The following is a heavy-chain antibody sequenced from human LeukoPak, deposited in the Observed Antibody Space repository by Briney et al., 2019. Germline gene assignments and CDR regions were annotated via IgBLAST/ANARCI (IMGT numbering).Heavy chain of an antibody. CDR1: GGSFSGYY. CDR3: ARRGPKAYAFDI. CDR2: INHSGST. J-gene: IGHJ3*02. V-gene: IGHV4-34*01. Sequence: SETLSLTCAVYGGSFSGYYWSWIRQPPGKGLEWIGEINHSGSTNYNPSLTSRVTISVDTSKNQFSLKLSSVTAADTAVYYCARRGPKAYAFDIWGQGTMVTVSS.